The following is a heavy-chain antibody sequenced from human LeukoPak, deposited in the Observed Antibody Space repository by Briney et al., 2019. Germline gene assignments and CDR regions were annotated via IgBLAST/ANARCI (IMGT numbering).Heavy chain of an antibody. CDR3: ARGDYNDGAGYLDH. D-gene: IGHD3-22*01. V-gene: IGHV4-30-4*01. Sequence: PSQTLSLTCTVSGGSIFSGDYYWNWIRKPPGKGLEWIGYIYYNGITYYNPSLESRVTISVDTSKNQFSLKLSSVTAADTAVYYRARGDYNDGAGYLDHWGQGTLVPVSS. CDR2: IYYNGIT. CDR1: GGSIFSGDYY. J-gene: IGHJ5*02.